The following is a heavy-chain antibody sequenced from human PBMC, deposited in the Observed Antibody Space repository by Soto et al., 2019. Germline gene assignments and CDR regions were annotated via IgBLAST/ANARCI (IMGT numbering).Heavy chain of an antibody. D-gene: IGHD3-22*01. CDR2: IYYSGST. V-gene: IGHV4-59*01. J-gene: IGHJ5*02. CDR3: TGAYYDINGYSLDP. Sequence: PSETLCLTCTVSGGSISSYYWSWIRQPPGKGLEWIGYIYYSGSTNYNPSLKSRVTISVDTAKNQFSLRLSSVTAADTAVYYCTGAYYDINGYSLDPWGQGTSVTVSS. CDR1: GGSISSYY.